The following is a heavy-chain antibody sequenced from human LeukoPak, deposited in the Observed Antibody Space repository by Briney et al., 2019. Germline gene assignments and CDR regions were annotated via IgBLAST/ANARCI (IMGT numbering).Heavy chain of an antibody. D-gene: IGHD6-13*01. Sequence: TGGSLRLSCAASGFTFSSYWMSWVRQAPGKGLEWVANIKQDGSEKYYVDSVKGRFTISRDNAKNSLYLQMNSLRAEDTAVYYCARFHSSSWHDAFDIWGQGTMVTVSS. J-gene: IGHJ3*02. CDR1: GFTFSSYW. V-gene: IGHV3-7*01. CDR2: IKQDGSEK. CDR3: ARFHSSSWHDAFDI.